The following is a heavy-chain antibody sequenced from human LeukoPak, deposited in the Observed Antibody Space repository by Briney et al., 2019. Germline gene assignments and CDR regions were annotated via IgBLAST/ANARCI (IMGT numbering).Heavy chain of an antibody. CDR1: GFTFSSYW. V-gene: IGHV3-74*01. CDR2: INSDGSST. Sequence: PGGSLRLSCAASGFTFSSYWMHWVRQAPGKGLVWVSRINSDGSSTSYADSVKGRFTISRDNSKNTLYLQMNSLRAEDTAVYYCAKVQGSSSWYGGVDWFDPWGQGTLVTVSS. D-gene: IGHD6-13*01. J-gene: IGHJ5*02. CDR3: AKVQGSSSWYGGVDWFDP.